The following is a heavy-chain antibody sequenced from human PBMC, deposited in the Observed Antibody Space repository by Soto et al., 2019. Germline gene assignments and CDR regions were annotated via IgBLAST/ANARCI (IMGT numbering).Heavy chain of an antibody. CDR1: GGSISSSSYY. CDR2: IYYSGST. Sequence: QLQLQESGPGLVKPSETLSLTCTVSGGSISSSSYYWGWIRQPPGKGLEWIGSIYYSGSTYYNPSLTGRVPISVATSKNQFSLKLSSVPAADTAVYYCARPLGGDYKRQSDYWGQGTLVTVSS. V-gene: IGHV4-39*01. CDR3: ARPLGGDYKRQSDY. D-gene: IGHD4-17*01. J-gene: IGHJ4*02.